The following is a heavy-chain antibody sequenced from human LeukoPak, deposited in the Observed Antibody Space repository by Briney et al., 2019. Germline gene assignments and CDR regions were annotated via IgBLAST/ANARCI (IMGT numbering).Heavy chain of an antibody. CDR2: IYTSGST. Sequence: SETLSLTCTVSGGSISSYYWSWIRQPAGKGLEWIGRIYTSGSTNYNPSLKSRVTMSVGTSKNQFSLKLSSVTAADTAVYYCARDRMDLYYYYMDVWGKGTTVTVSS. CDR1: GGSISSYY. V-gene: IGHV4-4*07. CDR3: ARDRMDLYYYYMDV. D-gene: IGHD2-15*01. J-gene: IGHJ6*03.